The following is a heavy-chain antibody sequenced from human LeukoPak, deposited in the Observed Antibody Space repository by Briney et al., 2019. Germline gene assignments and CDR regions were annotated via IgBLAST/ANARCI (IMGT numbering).Heavy chain of an antibody. D-gene: IGHD3/OR15-3a*01. CDR1: GGSISSYR. J-gene: IGHJ3*02. Sequence: RASETLSLTCTVSGGSISSYRWSWIRQSPGKGLEWIGFIFYGASIDYSPSLQSRITMSVDTSKSHLSLRLTSVTAADTAVYFCARGVVIGQDDAFDIWGRGTMVTVSS. CDR2: IFYGASI. CDR3: ARGVVIGQDDAFDI. V-gene: IGHV4-59*12.